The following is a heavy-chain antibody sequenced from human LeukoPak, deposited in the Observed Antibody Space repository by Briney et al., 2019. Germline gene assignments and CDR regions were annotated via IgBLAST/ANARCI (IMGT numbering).Heavy chain of an antibody. CDR3: ARLYRKTYKWNDQPDY. Sequence: SETLSLTCAVYGGSFSGYYWSWIRQPPGKGLEWIGYIYYSGSTYYNPSLKSRVTISVNMSKNQFSLKLISVTAADTAVYYCARLYRKTYKWNDQPDYWGQGTLVTVSS. D-gene: IGHD1-20*01. J-gene: IGHJ4*02. V-gene: IGHV4-59*12. CDR2: IYYSGST. CDR1: GGSFSGYY.